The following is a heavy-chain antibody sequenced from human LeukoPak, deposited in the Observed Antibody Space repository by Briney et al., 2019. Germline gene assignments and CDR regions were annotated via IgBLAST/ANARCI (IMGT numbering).Heavy chain of an antibody. CDR2: INHSGST. J-gene: IGHJ4*02. Sequence: SETLSLTCAVYGGSFSGYYWSWIRQPPGKGLEWIGEINHSGSTNYNPSPKSRVTISVDTSKNQFSLKLSSVTAADTAVYYCAREKGYSYGRPIDYWGQGTLVTVSS. CDR1: GGSFSGYY. V-gene: IGHV4-34*01. CDR3: AREKGYSYGRPIDY. D-gene: IGHD5-18*01.